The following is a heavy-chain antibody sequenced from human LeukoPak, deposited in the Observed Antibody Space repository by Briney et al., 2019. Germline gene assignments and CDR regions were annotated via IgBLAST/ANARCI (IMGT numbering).Heavy chain of an antibody. CDR3: ARDGNYYDSSGYYSYFDY. V-gene: IGHV3-74*01. CDR1: GFPFSNHA. D-gene: IGHD3-22*01. J-gene: IGHJ4*02. Sequence: PGGSLRLSCAASGFPFSNHAMSWVRQAPGKGLVWVSRINSDGSSTSYADSVKGRFTISRDNAKNTLYLQMNSLRAEDTAVYYCARDGNYYDSSGYYSYFDYWGQGTLVTVSS. CDR2: INSDGSST.